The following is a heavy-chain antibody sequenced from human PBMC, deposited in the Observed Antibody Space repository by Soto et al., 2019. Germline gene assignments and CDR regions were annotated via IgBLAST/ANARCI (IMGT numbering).Heavy chain of an antibody. CDR3: GKDYYPLAAPQYFDVDV. J-gene: IGHJ6*02. D-gene: IGHD6-13*01. V-gene: IGHV4-30-2*06. Sequence: TLSLTCSVSGGSMNIGSHSLNWIRQSAGKGLEWIGFVYYSGTTYYNPALSSRVTISVDRAKSQFSLQLRSVTAADTAVYYCGKDYYPLAAPQYFDVDVWGQGTTVTVSS. CDR1: GGSMNIGSHS. CDR2: VYYSGTT.